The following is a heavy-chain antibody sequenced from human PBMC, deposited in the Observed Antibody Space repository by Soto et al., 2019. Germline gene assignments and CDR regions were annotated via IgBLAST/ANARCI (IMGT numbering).Heavy chain of an antibody. V-gene: IGHV4-59*01. J-gene: IGHJ4*02. D-gene: IGHD2-15*01. Sequence: SETLSLTCSVSGGSFSGYYWSWIRQTPEEGLEWIGYIYYSGSTNYNPSLKSRVTMLIDMSKNQFSLKLTSVSAADTAVYYCAAAPRYWGQGILVT. CDR2: IYYSGST. CDR1: GGSFSGYY. CDR3: AAAPRY.